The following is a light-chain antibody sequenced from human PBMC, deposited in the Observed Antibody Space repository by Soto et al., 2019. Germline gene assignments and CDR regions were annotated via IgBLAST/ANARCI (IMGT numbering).Light chain of an antibody. CDR2: GAS. J-gene: IGKJ2*01. Sequence: EIVLTQSPGTLSLSPGERATLSCRASQSVNNNYLAWYQQKPGQAPRPLIYGASSRATGIPDRFSGSGSGTDFPLIISRLEPEDFAVYHCQQYGSSQYTFGQGTKLEIK. V-gene: IGKV3-20*01. CDR1: QSVNNNY. CDR3: QQYGSSQYT.